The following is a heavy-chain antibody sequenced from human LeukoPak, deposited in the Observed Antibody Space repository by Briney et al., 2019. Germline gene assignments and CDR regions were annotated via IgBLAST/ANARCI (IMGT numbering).Heavy chain of an antibody. V-gene: IGHV4-34*01. J-gene: IGHJ4*02. CDR1: GGSFSGYY. CDR3: ARRHSSGYYSCDFDY. CDR2: INHSGST. Sequence: SETLSLTCAVYGGSFSGYYRSWIRQPPGKELEWIGEINHSGSTNYNPSLKSRVTISVDTSKNQFSLKLSSVTAADTAVYYCARRHSSGYYSCDFDYWGQGTLVTVSS. D-gene: IGHD3-22*01.